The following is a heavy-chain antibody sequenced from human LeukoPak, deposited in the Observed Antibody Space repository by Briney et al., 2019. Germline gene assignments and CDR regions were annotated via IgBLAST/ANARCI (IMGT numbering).Heavy chain of an antibody. CDR1: GGSISSGGYY. V-gene: IGHV4-30-2*01. Sequence: SETLSLTCTVSGGSISSGGYYWSWIRQPPGKGLEWIGYIYHSGSTYYNPSLKSRVTISVDRSKDQFSLKLSSVTAADTAVYYCARSFQSSTFDYWGQGTLVTVSS. CDR2: IYHSGST. J-gene: IGHJ4*02. CDR3: ARSFQSSTFDY. D-gene: IGHD2-2*01.